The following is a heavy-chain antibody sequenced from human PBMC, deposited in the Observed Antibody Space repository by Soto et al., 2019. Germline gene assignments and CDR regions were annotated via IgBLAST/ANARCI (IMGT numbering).Heavy chain of an antibody. CDR1: GFTFSSYA. D-gene: IGHD3-22*01. V-gene: IGHV3-30-3*01. Sequence: GGSLRLSCAASGFTFSSYAMHWVRQAPGKGLEWVAVISYDGSNKYYADSVKGRFTIPRDNSKNTLYLQMNSLRAEDTAVYYCASFDYYDSSGYDYWGQGTLVTVSS. CDR2: ISYDGSNK. J-gene: IGHJ4*02. CDR3: ASFDYYDSSGYDY.